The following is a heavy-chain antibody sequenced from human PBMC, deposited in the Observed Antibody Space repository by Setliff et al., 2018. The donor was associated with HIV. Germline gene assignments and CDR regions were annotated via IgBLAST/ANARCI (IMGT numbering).Heavy chain of an antibody. Sequence: SVKVYCKASGGTFSSYAISWVRQAPRQGLEWMGGIIPIFGTANYAQKFQGRVTITADESTSTAYMELSSLRSEDTAVYYCARVEDYYDSSSYYPPDAFDILGQGTMVTVSS. CDR3: ARVEDYYDSSSYYPPDAFDI. V-gene: IGHV1-69*13. D-gene: IGHD3-22*01. CDR2: IIPIFGTA. J-gene: IGHJ3*02. CDR1: GGTFSSYA.